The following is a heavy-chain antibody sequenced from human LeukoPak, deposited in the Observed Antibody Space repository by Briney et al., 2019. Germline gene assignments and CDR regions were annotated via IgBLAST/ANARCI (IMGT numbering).Heavy chain of an antibody. CDR2: MNPNSGDT. D-gene: IGHD2-2*01. J-gene: IGHJ4*02. CDR1: GYTFTSYA. V-gene: IGHV1-8*02. CDR3: ARVRSTTSKIDF. Sequence: GASVKVSCKASGYTFTSYAMNWVRQAAGQGLEWMGWMNPNSGDTGNAQKFQGRLTMTWNNSISTAYMQLSSLISDDSAIYYCARVRSTTSKIDFWGQGTLVTVSS.